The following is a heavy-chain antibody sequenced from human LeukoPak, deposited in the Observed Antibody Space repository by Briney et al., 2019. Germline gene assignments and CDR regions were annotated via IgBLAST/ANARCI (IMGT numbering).Heavy chain of an antibody. CDR2: VSGSGDTT. CDR1: GFTFSNFA. D-gene: IGHD3-9*01. V-gene: IGHV3-23*01. Sequence: GGSLRLSCAASGFTFSNFAMTWVRQAPGKGLEWVSGVSGSGDTTYYADSVRGRFTISRENSKNILYLQMNSLRAEDTALYFCAVLAVYDILTGYYKNWFDPWGQGTLVSVS. J-gene: IGHJ5*02. CDR3: AVLAVYDILTGYYKNWFDP.